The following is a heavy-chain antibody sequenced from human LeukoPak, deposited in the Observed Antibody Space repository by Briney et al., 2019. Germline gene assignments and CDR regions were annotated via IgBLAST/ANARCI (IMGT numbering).Heavy chain of an antibody. J-gene: IGHJ4*02. V-gene: IGHV1-69*13. CDR2: IIPIFDSP. CDR1: GGTFGGYG. D-gene: IGHD3/OR15-3a*01. Sequence: GASVKVSCKASGGTFGGYGISWVRLAPEHGLEWMGGIIPIFDSPNYAQKFLRRLSITADESTGTAYMALSSLKSYDPAMYYCSRWGRTTLDYYFDYWGQGTLVTVSS. CDR3: SRWGRTTLDYYFDY.